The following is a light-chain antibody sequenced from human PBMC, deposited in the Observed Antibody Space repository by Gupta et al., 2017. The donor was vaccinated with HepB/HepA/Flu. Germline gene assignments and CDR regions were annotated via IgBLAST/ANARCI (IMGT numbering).Light chain of an antibody. J-gene: IGLJ3*02. CDR3: EEWADRLSGGV. V-gene: IGLV1-47*02. CDR1: SSNIGSNY. CDR2: SNN. Sequence: QSVLTQPPSASGTPGQRVTISCSGSSSNIGSNYVYWYQQLPGTATKRRIYSNNQRPSGVQDRFSCSKSGTYDSPALTGLRSEDEAEDDCEEWADRLSGGVFGGGTKMTVL.